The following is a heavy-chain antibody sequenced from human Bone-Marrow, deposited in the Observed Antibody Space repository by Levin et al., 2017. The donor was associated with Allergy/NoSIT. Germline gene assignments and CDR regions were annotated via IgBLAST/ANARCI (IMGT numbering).Heavy chain of an antibody. Sequence: PSETLSLTCTVSGGSISSSSYYWGWIRQPPGKGLEWIGSIYYSGSTYYNPSLKSRVTISVDTSKNQFSLKLSSVTAADTAVYYCARFGGIAAAGTFLWFDPWGQGTLVTVSS. CDR2: IYYSGST. CDR1: GGSISSSSYY. J-gene: IGHJ5*02. CDR3: ARFGGIAAAGTFLWFDP. V-gene: IGHV4-39*07. D-gene: IGHD6-13*01.